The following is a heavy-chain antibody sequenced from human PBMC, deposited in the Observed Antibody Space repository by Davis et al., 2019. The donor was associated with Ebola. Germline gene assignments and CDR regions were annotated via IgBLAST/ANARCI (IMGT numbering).Heavy chain of an antibody. J-gene: IGHJ4*02. CDR1: GFTVSSYY. D-gene: IGHD5-18*01. V-gene: IGHV3-66*01. CDR2: IYSGGST. Sequence: GGSLRLSCAASGFTVSSYYMSWVRQAPGKGLEWVSVIYSGGSTYYADSVKGRFTISRDNSKNTLYLQMNSLRAEDTAVYYCARGIGYSYGLYYFDYWGQGTLVTVSS. CDR3: ARGIGYSYGLYYFDY.